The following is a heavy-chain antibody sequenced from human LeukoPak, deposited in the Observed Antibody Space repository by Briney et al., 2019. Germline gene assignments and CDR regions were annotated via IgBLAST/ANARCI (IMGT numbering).Heavy chain of an antibody. Sequence: SETLSLTCTVSGGSISSYHWSWIREPAGKGLEWVERIYSSGSTKYNPSLKSRVTMSVDTSKNQFSLKLSSVTAADTAVYYCARVTDSSGWYALDYWGQGTLVTVSS. V-gene: IGHV4-4*07. J-gene: IGHJ4*02. CDR1: GGSISSYH. D-gene: IGHD6-19*01. CDR3: ARVTDSSGWYALDY. CDR2: IYSSGST.